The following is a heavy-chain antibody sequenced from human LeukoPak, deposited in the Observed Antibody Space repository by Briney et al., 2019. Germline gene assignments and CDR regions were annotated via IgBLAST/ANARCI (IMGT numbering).Heavy chain of an antibody. V-gene: IGHV3-23*01. J-gene: IGHJ4*02. CDR3: AEQGFGC. Sequence: PGGSLRLSCAASGFTISSYAMSWVRQAPGEGLEWVSTTSGSADNTNYAEAVKGRFTISRDNSKNTMYLQMNSLRAEDTAVYYCAEQGFGCWGQGTLVTVSS. CDR1: GFTISSYA. CDR2: TSGSADNT.